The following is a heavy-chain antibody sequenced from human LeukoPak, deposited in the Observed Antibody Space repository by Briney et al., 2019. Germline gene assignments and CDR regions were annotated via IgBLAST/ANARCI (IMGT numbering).Heavy chain of an antibody. CDR2: IIAYNSNT. V-gene: IGHV1-18*01. CDR1: GYTFTGYV. CDR3: ASDYYDSSGYYYDGY. J-gene: IGHJ4*02. Sequence: GKASCRASGYTFTGYVITWVRQPPGQGLEWRGGIIAYNSNTNYAQKLQGRVNMTTDTSTSTANMELRSRRPDYTAVYDCASDYYDSSGYYYDGYWGQGTLVTVSS. D-gene: IGHD3-22*01.